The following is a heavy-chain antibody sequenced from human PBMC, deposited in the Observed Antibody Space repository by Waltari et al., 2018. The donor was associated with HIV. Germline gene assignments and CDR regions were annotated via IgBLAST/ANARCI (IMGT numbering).Heavy chain of an antibody. D-gene: IGHD2-21*01. CDR1: GFTARTSG. CDR3: ARDVQGYCGGERCFYGMDV. J-gene: IGHJ6*02. Sequence: QVQLVESGGGVVQPGRSLRLSCAASGFTARTSGLHWVPQAPGKGLEWVAVIWYDGSNTYYTDSVKGRFTISRDNSKNTLYLQMYSLRAEDTAVYYCARDVQGYCGGERCFYGMDVWGQGTTVTVSS. V-gene: IGHV3-33*01. CDR2: IWYDGSNT.